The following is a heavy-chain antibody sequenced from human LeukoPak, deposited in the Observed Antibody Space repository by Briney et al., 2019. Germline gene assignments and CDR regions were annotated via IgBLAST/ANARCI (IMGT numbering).Heavy chain of an antibody. J-gene: IGHJ4*02. D-gene: IGHD3-22*01. Sequence: SGTLSLTCAVSGGSISSSNWWSWVRQPPGKGLEWIGEIYHSGSTNYNPSLKSRVTISVDKSKNQFSLKLSSVTAADTAVYYCAREGGNYYDSSGYPDHFDYWGQGTLVTVSS. CDR1: GGSISSSNW. V-gene: IGHV4-4*02. CDR2: IYHSGST. CDR3: AREGGNYYDSSGYPDHFDY.